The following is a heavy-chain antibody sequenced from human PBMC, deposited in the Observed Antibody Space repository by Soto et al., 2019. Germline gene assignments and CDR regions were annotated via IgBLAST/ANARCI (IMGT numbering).Heavy chain of an antibody. CDR1: GYIFHNYW. J-gene: IGHJ4*02. D-gene: IGHD2-15*01. CDR3: ARQPSNCSDGTCYSRHYFES. V-gene: IGHV5-51*01. CDR2: VYPGDSDT. Sequence: EVQLVQSGAEVKKPGESLKISCKGSGYIFHNYWIGWVRQMPGKGLEWMGIVYPGDSDTKYGPSFQGQVTISTDKSINTAYLQKNCLKASDTAMYYCARQPSNCSDGTCYSRHYFESWGQGTLVTVS.